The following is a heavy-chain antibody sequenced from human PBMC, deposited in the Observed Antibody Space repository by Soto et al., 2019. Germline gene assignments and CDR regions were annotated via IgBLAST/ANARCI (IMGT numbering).Heavy chain of an antibody. V-gene: IGHV2-5*02. CDR2: IYWDDDN. CDR3: AHRPNITVGYIFDY. D-gene: IGHD5-12*01. CDR1: GFSLSTSGVG. J-gene: IGHJ4*02. Sequence: QITLKESSPTLVKPTQTLTLTCTFSGFSLSTSGVGVGWIRQPPGKALEWLALIYWDDDNRYSPSLKSRLTITKDNSKNQVVLTMTNMDPVDTATYYCAHRPNITVGYIFDYWGQGTLVTVSS.